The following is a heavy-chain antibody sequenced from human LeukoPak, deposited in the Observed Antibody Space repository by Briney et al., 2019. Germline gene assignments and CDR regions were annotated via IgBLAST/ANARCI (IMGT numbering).Heavy chain of an antibody. CDR3: AKATCSGATCARFDY. J-gene: IGHJ4*02. V-gene: IGHV3-23*01. D-gene: IGHD2-15*01. CDR2: ISGSGGST. Sequence: PGGSLRLSCAASGFTFSSYAMSWVRRAPGKGLEWVSAISGSGGSTYYADSVKGRFTISRDNSRNTLYLQMNGLRAEDTAVYYCAKATCSGATCARFDYWGQGTLVTVSS. CDR1: GFTFSSYA.